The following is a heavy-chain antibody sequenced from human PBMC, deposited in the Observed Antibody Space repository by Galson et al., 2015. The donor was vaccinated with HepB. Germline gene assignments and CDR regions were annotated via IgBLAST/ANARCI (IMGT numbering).Heavy chain of an antibody. CDR1: GGTFSSYA. Sequence: SVKVSCKASGGTFSSYAISWVRQAPGQGLEWMGGIIPIFGTANYAQKFQGRVTITADESTSTAYMELSSLRSEDTAVYYCAGPNYYFHSSGYLAYYFDYWGQGTLVTVSS. CDR2: IIPIFGTA. V-gene: IGHV1-69*13. CDR3: AGPNYYFHSSGYLAYYFDY. D-gene: IGHD3-22*01. J-gene: IGHJ4*02.